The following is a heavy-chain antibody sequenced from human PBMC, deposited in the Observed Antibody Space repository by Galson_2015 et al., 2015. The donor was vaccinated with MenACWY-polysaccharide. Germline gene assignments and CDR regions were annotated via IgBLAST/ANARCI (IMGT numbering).Heavy chain of an antibody. D-gene: IGHD5-18*01. Sequence: SLRLSCAASGFTFSTYAMSWVRQAPGKGLEWVSAISGSGGSTYYADSVKGRFAISRDNAKNSLYLQMNSLRAEDTAVYYCARTRYSFGYSFDYWGQGTLVTVSS. CDR2: ISGSGGST. V-gene: IGHV3-23*01. CDR1: GFTFSTYA. CDR3: ARTRYSFGYSFDY. J-gene: IGHJ4*02.